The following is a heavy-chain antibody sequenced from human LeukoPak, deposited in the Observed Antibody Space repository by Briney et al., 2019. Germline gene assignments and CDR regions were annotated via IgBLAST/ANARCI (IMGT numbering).Heavy chain of an antibody. Sequence: ASVKVSCKASGYTFTTYAMNWVRQAPGQGLEWMGWINTNTGTPTYAQGFTGRFVFSLDTSISTAYLQISSLKAEDTAVYFCARSQMRRGLGNWFDPWGQGTLVTVSS. J-gene: IGHJ5*02. CDR1: GYTFTTYA. CDR3: ARSQMRRGLGNWFDP. D-gene: IGHD4-17*01. CDR2: INTNTGTP. V-gene: IGHV7-4-1*02.